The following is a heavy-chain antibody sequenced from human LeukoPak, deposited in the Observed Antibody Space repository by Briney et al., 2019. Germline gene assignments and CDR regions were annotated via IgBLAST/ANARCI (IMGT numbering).Heavy chain of an antibody. CDR2: IYNSGST. J-gene: IGHJ4*02. D-gene: IGHD3-10*01. CDR3: ARDRGSGSGLDY. Sequence: SETLSLTCSVSGGSISSYYWSWIRQPPGKGLEGIGYIYNSGSTNYNPSLKSRVTISVDTSKNQFSLKLNSVTAADTAVYYCARDRGSGSGLDYWGQGTLVTVSS. CDR1: GGSISSYY. V-gene: IGHV4-59*01.